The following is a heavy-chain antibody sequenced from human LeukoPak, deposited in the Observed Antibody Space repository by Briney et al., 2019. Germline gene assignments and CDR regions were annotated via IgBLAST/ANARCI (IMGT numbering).Heavy chain of an antibody. CDR3: ARLILGNWGDGFDI. CDR1: GYGFTSNW. CDR2: INPRDSES. V-gene: IGHV5-51*01. D-gene: IGHD7-27*01. Sequence: GESLKISCQASGYGFTSNWIGWVRHMPGKGLEWMGIINPRDSESRYSPSFQGQVTFSADKSITTAYLQWSSLKASDTAMYFCARLILGNWGDGFDIWGQGTMVTVSS. J-gene: IGHJ3*02.